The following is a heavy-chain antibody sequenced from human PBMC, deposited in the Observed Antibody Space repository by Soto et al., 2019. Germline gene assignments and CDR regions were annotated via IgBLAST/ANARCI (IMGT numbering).Heavy chain of an antibody. J-gene: IGHJ6*02. D-gene: IGHD1-26*01. Sequence: QVQLVQSGAEVKKPGSSVKVSCKASGGTFSSYAISWVRQAPGQGLEWMGGIIPNFGTADYAQTFQGRVTITADESTSTAYMELSSLRSEDTAVYYCASHTGSSPEGRYYYDMDVWGQGTTVTVSS. CDR3: ASHTGSSPEGRYYYDMDV. CDR2: IIPNFGTA. CDR1: GGTFSSYA. V-gene: IGHV1-69*12.